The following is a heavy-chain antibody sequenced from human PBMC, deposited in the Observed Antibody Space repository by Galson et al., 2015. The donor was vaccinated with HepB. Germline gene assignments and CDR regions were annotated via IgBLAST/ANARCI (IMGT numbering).Heavy chain of an antibody. J-gene: IGHJ5*02. CDR1: GFTFSSYG. Sequence: SLRLSCAASGFTFSSYGMHWVRQAPGKGLEWVAVISYDGSNKYYADSVKGRFTISRDNSKNTLYLQMNSLRAEDTAVYYCAKAYYYDSSGYYRVWFDPWGQGTLVTVSS. CDR3: AKAYYYDSSGYYRVWFDP. D-gene: IGHD3-22*01. V-gene: IGHV3-30*18. CDR2: ISYDGSNK.